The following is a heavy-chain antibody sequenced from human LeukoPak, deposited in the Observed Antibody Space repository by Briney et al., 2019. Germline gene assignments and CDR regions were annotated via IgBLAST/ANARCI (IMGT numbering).Heavy chain of an antibody. J-gene: IGHJ2*01. Sequence: HAGGSLRLSCAASGFTFSSYGMHWVRQAPGKGLEWVAVISYDGSNKYYADSVKGRFTISRDNSDNTLYLQMNSLRAEDTAVYYCAKSGTPWIQLWLWYFDLWGRGTLVTVSS. CDR3: AKSGTPWIQLWLWYFDL. CDR2: ISYDGSNK. D-gene: IGHD5-18*01. V-gene: IGHV3-30*18. CDR1: GFTFSSYG.